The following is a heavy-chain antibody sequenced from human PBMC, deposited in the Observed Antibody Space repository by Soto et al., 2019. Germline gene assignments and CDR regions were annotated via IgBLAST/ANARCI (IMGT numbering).Heavy chain of an antibody. CDR2: ISPSSTYI. D-gene: IGHD2-15*01. CDR3: ATDTGDIEVVPATT. V-gene: IGHV3-21*04. J-gene: IGHJ4*02. Sequence: PGGSLRLSCAASGLNFEKCSMNWVRQPPGKGPEWLASISPSSTYIHYAHTVKGRFTISRDNARNSLSLQMMNLRADDTAIYYCATDTGDIEVVPATTWGQGTLVTVSS. CDR1: GLNFEKCS.